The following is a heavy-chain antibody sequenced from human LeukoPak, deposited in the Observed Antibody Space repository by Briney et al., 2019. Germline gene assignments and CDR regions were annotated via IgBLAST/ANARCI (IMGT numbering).Heavy chain of an antibody. J-gene: IGHJ3*02. CDR2: IKSKTDGGTT. D-gene: IGHD3-3*01. CDR1: GFTFSNAW. Sequence: GGSLRLSCAASGFTFSNAWMSWVLQAPGKGLEWVGRIKSKTDGGTTDYAAPVKGRFTISRDDAKNTLYLQMNSLKTEDTAVYYCTTDAGLEWLFLPGNAFDIWGQGTMVTVSS. CDR3: TTDAGLEWLFLPGNAFDI. V-gene: IGHV3-15*01.